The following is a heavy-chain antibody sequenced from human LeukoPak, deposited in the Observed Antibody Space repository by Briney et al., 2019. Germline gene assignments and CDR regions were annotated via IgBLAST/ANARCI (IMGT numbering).Heavy chain of an antibody. Sequence: PSRTLSLTCTVSGGSISSGDYYWSWIRQPPGKGLEWIGYTYYSGSTYYNPSLKSRVTISVDTSKNQFSLKLSSVTAADTAVYYCARGILWSGYYFDYWGQGTLVTVSS. CDR3: ARGILWSGYYFDY. CDR2: TYYSGST. J-gene: IGHJ4*02. V-gene: IGHV4-30-4*08. CDR1: GGSISSGDYY. D-gene: IGHD3-3*01.